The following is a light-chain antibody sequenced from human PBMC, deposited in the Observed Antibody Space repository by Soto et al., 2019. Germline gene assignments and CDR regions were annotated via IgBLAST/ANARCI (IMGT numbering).Light chain of an antibody. V-gene: IGLV2-14*03. Sequence: SALTQPASVSGSPGQSITISCTGTSSDVGGYNYVSWYQHHPGKAPKLMIFDVSNRPSGVSNRFSGSKSGNTASLTISGLQPKDEADYYCSSYTTSNTRQIVFGTGTKVTVL. CDR1: SSDVGGYNY. CDR3: SSYTTSNTRQIV. J-gene: IGLJ1*01. CDR2: DVS.